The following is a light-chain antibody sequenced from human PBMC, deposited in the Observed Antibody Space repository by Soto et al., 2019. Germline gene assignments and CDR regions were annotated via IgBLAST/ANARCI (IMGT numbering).Light chain of an antibody. Sequence: EIVMTQSPATLSVSPGERATLSCRASQSVSSNLAWYQQKPGQAPRLLIYGASTRATGIPARFSGSGSGTEVTLTLSSLQCEDFAVFYCQQYNNWPPWTFGQGTKVEIK. CDR2: GAS. J-gene: IGKJ1*01. CDR3: QQYNNWPPWT. V-gene: IGKV3-15*01. CDR1: QSVSSN.